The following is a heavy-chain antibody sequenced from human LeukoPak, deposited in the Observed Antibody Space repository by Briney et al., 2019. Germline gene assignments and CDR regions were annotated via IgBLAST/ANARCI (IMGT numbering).Heavy chain of an antibody. CDR3: AASWSSSWYQNWFDP. D-gene: IGHD6-13*01. CDR2: IRGSGDST. Sequence: PGGSLRLSCAASGFTFSGHWMHWVRQAPGKGLVWVSAIRGSGDSTYYADSVKGRFTISRDNSKNTLYLQMNSLRAEDTAVYYCAASWSSSWYQNWFDPWGQGTLVTVSS. V-gene: IGHV3-23*01. CDR1: GFTFSGHW. J-gene: IGHJ5*02.